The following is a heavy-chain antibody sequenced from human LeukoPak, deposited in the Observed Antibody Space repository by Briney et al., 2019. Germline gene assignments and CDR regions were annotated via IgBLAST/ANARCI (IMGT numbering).Heavy chain of an antibody. V-gene: IGHV3-23*01. CDR2: ITGLSGSGGST. D-gene: IGHD6-19*01. J-gene: IGHJ4*02. Sequence: PGGALRLSCAASGFTFSSYVMSWVRQAPGKGLEWVSAITGLSGSGGSTYNADSVKGRFTISRDNSKNTLYLQMNSLRAEDTAVYYCAKDAAVAGMFRAFDYWGQGPLVSVSS. CDR3: AKDAAVAGMFRAFDY. CDR1: GFTFSSYV.